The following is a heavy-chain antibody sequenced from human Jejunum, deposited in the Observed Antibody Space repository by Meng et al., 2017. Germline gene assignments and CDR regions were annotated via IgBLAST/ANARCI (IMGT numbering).Heavy chain of an antibody. Sequence: EVRLVETAGGVIPPGGYLGLSCAASGFTVSRNFMSTFRQFPVRGLEWVSVIYSDGQTFYSDSVRGRFTISRDNSKNTVYIQMNSLRVEDTAIYYCVRAINWYYEDWGQGTLVTVSS. CDR3: VRAINWYYED. CDR2: IYSDGQT. J-gene: IGHJ4*02. V-gene: IGHV3-53*02. CDR1: GFTVSRNF.